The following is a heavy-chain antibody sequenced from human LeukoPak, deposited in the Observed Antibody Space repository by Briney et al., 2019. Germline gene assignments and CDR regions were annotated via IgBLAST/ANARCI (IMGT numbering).Heavy chain of an antibody. J-gene: IGHJ2*01. V-gene: IGHV4-4*07. CDR3: ARDLRYCSSTSCYPRYFDL. Sequence: SETLSLTCTVSGGSISSYYWSWIRQPAGKGLEWIGRIYTSGSTNYNPSLKSRVTMSVDTSKNQFSLKLSSVTAADTAVYYCARDLRYCSSTSCYPRYFDLWGRGTLVTVSS. D-gene: IGHD2-2*01. CDR1: GGSISSYY. CDR2: IYTSGST.